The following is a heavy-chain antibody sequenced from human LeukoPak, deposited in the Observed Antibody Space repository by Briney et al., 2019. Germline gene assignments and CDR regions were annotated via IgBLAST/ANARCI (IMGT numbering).Heavy chain of an antibody. CDR2: ISAYNGNT. J-gene: IGHJ4*02. V-gene: IGHV1-18*04. CDR1: GYTFTSYG. D-gene: IGHD3-10*01. Sequence: ASAKVSCKASGYTFTSYGISWVRQAPGQGLEWMGWISAYNGNTNYAQKLQGRVTMTTDTTTSTAYMDLRSVRSDDTSVYCCGEGGVLWFGDFDYWGQGTLVTVSS. CDR3: GEGGVLWFGDFDY.